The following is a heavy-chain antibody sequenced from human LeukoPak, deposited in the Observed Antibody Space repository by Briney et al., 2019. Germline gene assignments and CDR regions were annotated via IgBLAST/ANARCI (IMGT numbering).Heavy chain of an antibody. J-gene: IGHJ4*02. D-gene: IGHD3-9*01. CDR3: ARSTSSEYDIYHFDY. CDR2: IWYDGNNK. Sequence: PAGFLSLSCAAAGFTFSSYGMQWVRQAPGKGLELVAVIWYDGNNKYYADSVKGRFTISRDNSKNTLYLQMNSLRAEYTAVYYCARSTSSEYDIYHFDYWGQGTLVTVSS. V-gene: IGHV3-33*01. CDR1: GFTFSSYG.